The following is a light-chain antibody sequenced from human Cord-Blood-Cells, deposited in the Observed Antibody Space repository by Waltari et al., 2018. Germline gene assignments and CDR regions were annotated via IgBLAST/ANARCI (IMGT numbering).Light chain of an antibody. Sequence: DIVMTQSPDSLAVSLGERAPINCKSSQSVLYSFNNKSYLAWYQQKPGQPPKLLIYWASTRESGVPDRFSGSGSGTDFTLTISSLQAEDVAVYYCQQYYSTPWTFGQGTKVEIK. CDR1: QSVLYSFNNKSY. CDR3: QQYYSTPWT. V-gene: IGKV4-1*01. CDR2: WAS. J-gene: IGKJ1*01.